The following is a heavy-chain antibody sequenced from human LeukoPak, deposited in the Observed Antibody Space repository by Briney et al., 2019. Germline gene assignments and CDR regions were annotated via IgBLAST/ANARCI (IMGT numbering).Heavy chain of an antibody. CDR1: GGTFSSYA. V-gene: IGHV1-69*05. J-gene: IGHJ5*02. CDR2: IITIFGTA. CDR3: ARGYCSSTSCLFDP. D-gene: IGHD2-2*01. Sequence: SVKVSCKASGGTFSSYAISWVCPAPGQGLGRVGGIITIFGTANTTQKFQGRVTITTDESTSTAYMELSSLRSEDTAVYYCARGYCSSTSCLFDPWGRGTLVTVSS.